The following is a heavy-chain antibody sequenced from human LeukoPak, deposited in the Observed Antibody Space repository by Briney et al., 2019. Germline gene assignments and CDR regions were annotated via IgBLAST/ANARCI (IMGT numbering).Heavy chain of an antibody. D-gene: IGHD3-10*01. CDR3: ASPSRPGELPYYFDY. Sequence: ASVTVSCKASGGTFSSYAISWVRQAPGQGLEWMGGIIPIFGTANYAQKFQGRVTITADESTSTAYMELSSLRSEDTAVYYCASPSRPGELPYYFDYWGQGTLVTVSS. J-gene: IGHJ4*02. CDR1: GGTFSSYA. V-gene: IGHV1-69*13. CDR2: IIPIFGTA.